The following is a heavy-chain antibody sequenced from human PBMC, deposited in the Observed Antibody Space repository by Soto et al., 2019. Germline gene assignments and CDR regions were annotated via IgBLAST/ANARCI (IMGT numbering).Heavy chain of an antibody. CDR2: IIPIFGTA. J-gene: IGHJ6*02. D-gene: IGHD3-10*01. CDR3: ARDLLPPTPENYDYYYGMDV. V-gene: IGHV1-69*01. CDR1: GGTLSSYV. Sequence: QVQLVQSGAEVKKPGSSVKVSCKASGGTLSSYVISWVRQAPGQGLEWMGGIIPIFGTANYAQKFQGRVTITADESTNTAYMELSSLRSEDTAVYYCARDLLPPTPENYDYYYGMDVWGQGTTVTVSS.